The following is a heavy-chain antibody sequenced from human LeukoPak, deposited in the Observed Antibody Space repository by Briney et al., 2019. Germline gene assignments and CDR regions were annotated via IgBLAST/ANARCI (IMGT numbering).Heavy chain of an antibody. CDR1: GGSFSGYY. CDR2: INHSGST. Sequence: SETLSLTCAVYGGSFSGYYWSWIRQPPGKGLEWIGEINHSGSTNYNPSLKSRVTIPVDTSKNQFSLKLSSVTAADTAVYYCARRPQQLVSWFDPWGQGTLVTVSS. CDR3: ARRPQQLVSWFDP. V-gene: IGHV4-34*01. D-gene: IGHD6-13*01. J-gene: IGHJ5*02.